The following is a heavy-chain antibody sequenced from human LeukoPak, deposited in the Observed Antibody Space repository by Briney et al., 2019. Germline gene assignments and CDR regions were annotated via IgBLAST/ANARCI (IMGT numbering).Heavy chain of an antibody. CDR2: IYTSGST. Sequence: SETLSLTCTVSGGSISSGSYYWSWIRQPAGKGLEWIGRIYTSGSTNYNPSLKSRVTISVDTSKNQFSLKLSSVTAADTAVYYCARYDSSGYYSMDVWGQGTTVTVSS. J-gene: IGHJ6*02. CDR1: GGSISSGSYY. D-gene: IGHD3-22*01. V-gene: IGHV4-61*02. CDR3: ARYDSSGYYSMDV.